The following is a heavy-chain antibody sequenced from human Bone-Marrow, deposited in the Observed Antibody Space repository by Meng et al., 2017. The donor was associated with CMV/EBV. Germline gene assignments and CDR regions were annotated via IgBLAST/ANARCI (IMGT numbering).Heavy chain of an antibody. V-gene: IGHV3-7*01. CDR2: IKQDGSEK. CDR1: GFTFNTYW. D-gene: IGHD2-2*01. CDR3: ARDPRVKSYVVVPAASEY. J-gene: IGHJ4*02. Sequence: GESLKISCVASGFTFNTYWMSWVRQAPGKGLEWVANIKQDGSEKYYVGSVKGRFTISRDNAKNSLSLQMNSLRAEDTAVYYCARDPRVKSYVVVPAASEYWGQRTMVTVSS.